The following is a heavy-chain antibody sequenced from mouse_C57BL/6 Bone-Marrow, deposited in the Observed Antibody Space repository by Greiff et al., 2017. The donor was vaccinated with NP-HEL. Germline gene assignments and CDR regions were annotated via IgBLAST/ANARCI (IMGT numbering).Heavy chain of an antibody. D-gene: IGHD1-1*02. CDR2: ISYDGSN. CDR3: ARDEGGSVDY. Sequence: DVKLQESGPGLVKPSQSLSLTCSVTGYSITSGYYWNWIRQFPGNKLEWMGYISYDGSNNYNPSLKNRISITRDTSKNQLFLKLNSVTTEDTATYYCARDEGGSVDYWGQGTTLTVSS. J-gene: IGHJ2*01. V-gene: IGHV3-6*01. CDR1: GYSITSGYY.